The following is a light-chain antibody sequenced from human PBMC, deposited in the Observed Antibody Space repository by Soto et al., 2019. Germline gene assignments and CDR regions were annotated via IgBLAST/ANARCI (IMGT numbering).Light chain of an antibody. V-gene: IGKV1-6*02. Sequence: AIQMTQSPSSLSRSVGDRGTITCRASQGIGTELGWYQLKPGKAPKLLVYGASTLQSGVLPRFSGSGSGTDFTLTISSLQPDDFAAYYCLQDFSYPRTFGQGTKVEIK. CDR1: QGIGTE. CDR3: LQDFSYPRT. CDR2: GAS. J-gene: IGKJ1*01.